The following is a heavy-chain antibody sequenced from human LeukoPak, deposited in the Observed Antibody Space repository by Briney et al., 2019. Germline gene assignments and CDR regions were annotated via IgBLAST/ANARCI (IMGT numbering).Heavy chain of an antibody. CDR1: GGTFSSYA. CDR2: IIPILGIA. J-gene: IGHJ3*02. V-gene: IGHV1-69*04. CDR3: ARDRLSAPDAFDI. Sequence: GASVKVSCKASGGTFSSYAISWVRQAPGQGLEWMGRIIPILGIANYAQKFQGRVTITADKSTSTAYMELSSLRSEDTAVYYCARDRLSAPDAFDIWGHGTMVTVSS. D-gene: IGHD6-19*01.